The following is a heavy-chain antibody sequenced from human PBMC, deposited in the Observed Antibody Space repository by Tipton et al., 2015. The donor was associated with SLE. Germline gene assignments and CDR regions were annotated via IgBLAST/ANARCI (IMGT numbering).Heavy chain of an antibody. Sequence: TLSLTCAVSGYSISSGYYWGWIRQPPGKGLEWIGYIYYSGSTNYNPSLKSRVTISVDTSKNQFSLKLSSVTAADTAVYYCARDRGGSYSDAFDIWGQGTMVTVSS. V-gene: IGHV4-38-2*02. J-gene: IGHJ3*02. CDR3: ARDRGGSYSDAFDI. CDR2: IYYSGST. CDR1: GYSISSGYY. D-gene: IGHD1-26*01.